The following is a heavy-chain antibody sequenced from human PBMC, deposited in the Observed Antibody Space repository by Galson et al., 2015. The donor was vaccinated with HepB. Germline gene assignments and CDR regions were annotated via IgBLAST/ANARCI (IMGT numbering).Heavy chain of an antibody. J-gene: IGHJ6*02. V-gene: IGHV3-74*01. CDR1: GFSFSSFW. CDR3: ARGASYYDWTVYPDEKYCGMDV. Sequence: SLRLSCATSGFSFSSFWMNWVRQVPGKGLLWVSRISRGGNTRNYADSVEGRFTISRDNANNALYLEMNSLRAEDTAVYYCARGASYYDWTVYPDEKYCGMDVWGQGTTVIVSS. CDR2: ISRGGNTR. D-gene: IGHD3-22*01.